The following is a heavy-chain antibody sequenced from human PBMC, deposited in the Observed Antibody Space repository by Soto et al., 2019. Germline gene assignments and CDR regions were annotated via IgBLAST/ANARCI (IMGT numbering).Heavy chain of an antibody. D-gene: IGHD3-3*01. CDR3: AKDGIAIFGVVITRPYYYYGMDV. Sequence: GGSLRLSCAASGFTFSSYSMNWVRQAPGKGLEWVSSISSSSSYIYYADSVKGRFTISRDNSKNTLYLQMNSLRAEDTAVYYCAKDGIAIFGVVITRPYYYYGMDVWGQGTTVTVSS. V-gene: IGHV3-21*04. J-gene: IGHJ6*02. CDR1: GFTFSSYS. CDR2: ISSSSSYI.